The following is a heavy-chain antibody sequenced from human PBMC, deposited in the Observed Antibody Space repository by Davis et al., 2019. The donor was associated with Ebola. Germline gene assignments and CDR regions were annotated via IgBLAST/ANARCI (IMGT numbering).Heavy chain of an antibody. Sequence: ASVKVSCKASGYTFTSYAMHWVRQAPGQRLEWMGWINAGNGNTKYSQKFQGRVTITRDTSASTAYMELSSLRSEDTAVYYCARGPGNTPSGSYQDFDYWGQGTLVTVSS. J-gene: IGHJ4*02. CDR1: GYTFTSYA. CDR3: ARGPGNTPSGSYQDFDY. CDR2: INAGNGNT. D-gene: IGHD1-26*01. V-gene: IGHV1-3*01.